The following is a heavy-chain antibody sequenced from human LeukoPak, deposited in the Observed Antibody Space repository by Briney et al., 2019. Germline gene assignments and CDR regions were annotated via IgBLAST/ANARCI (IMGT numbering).Heavy chain of an antibody. D-gene: IGHD2-15*01. CDR3: AMCSRGSCYLNYFDY. J-gene: IGHJ4*02. CDR2: IYPSDSET. V-gene: IGHV5-51*01. CDR1: GYSFTSYW. Sequence: GESLKISCKGSGYSFTSYWIGWVRQMPEKGLEWMGIIYPSDSETRYSPSFQGQVTISADMSISIAFLQWSSLKASDTAMYYCAMCSRGSCYLNYFDYWGQGTLVTVSS.